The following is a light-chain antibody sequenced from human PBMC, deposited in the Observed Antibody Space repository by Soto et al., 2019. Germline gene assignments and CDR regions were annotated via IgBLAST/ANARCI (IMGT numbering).Light chain of an antibody. CDR1: QSIGGF. J-gene: IGKJ4*01. V-gene: IGKV1-39*01. CDR2: AAS. Sequence: DIQMTQSPSSLSVSVGDRVTITCRASQSIGGFLNWYQQKLGKAPKLLIYAASSLQSGVPSRFSGSGSGTDFPLTISSLQPEDFATYYCQPSYSTPLTFGGGTKVEI. CDR3: QPSYSTPLT.